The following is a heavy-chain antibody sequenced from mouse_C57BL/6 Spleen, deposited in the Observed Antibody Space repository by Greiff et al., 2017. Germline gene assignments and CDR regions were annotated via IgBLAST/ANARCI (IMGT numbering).Heavy chain of an antibody. CDR3: ARAPFYYGSSYWYFDV. CDR2: IYPGDGST. D-gene: IGHD1-1*01. V-gene: IGHV1-78*01. Sequence: VQLQQSDAELVKPGASVKISCKVSGYTFTDHTIHWMKQRPEQGLEWIGYIYPGDGSTKYNETFKGKATLTADKSSSTAYMQLNSLTSEDSAVYFCARAPFYYGSSYWYFDVWGTGTTVTVSS. CDR1: GYTFTDHT. J-gene: IGHJ1*03.